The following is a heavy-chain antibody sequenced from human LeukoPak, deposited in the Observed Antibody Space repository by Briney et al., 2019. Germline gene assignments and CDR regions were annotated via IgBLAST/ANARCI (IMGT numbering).Heavy chain of an antibody. CDR2: MYYSGST. D-gene: IGHD5-12*01. CDR3: ARRSPGGYETFDY. Sequence: SETLSLTCTLSGGSISSSSYYWGWIRQPPGKGLEWIGSMYYSGSTYYNPSLKSRVTISVDTSKNQFSLKLSSVTAADTAVYYCARRSPGGYETFDYWGQGTLVTVSS. J-gene: IGHJ4*02. V-gene: IGHV4-39*01. CDR1: GGSISSSSYY.